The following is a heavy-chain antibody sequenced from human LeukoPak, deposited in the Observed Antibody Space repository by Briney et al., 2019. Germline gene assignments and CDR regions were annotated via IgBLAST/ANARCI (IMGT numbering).Heavy chain of an antibody. CDR1: GFTFSDSW. J-gene: IGHJ6*02. V-gene: IGHV3-7*01. CDR3: ATYTHWVAGDV. D-gene: IGHD3-16*01. CDR2: MKQDGSAK. Sequence: GGSLRLSCAASGFTFSDSWMSWVRQAPGKGLEGVANMKQDGSAKGYVDSVKGRFTISRDNARNSLYLQMRSLRPEDTAVYYCATYTHWVAGDVWGQGTTVTVSS.